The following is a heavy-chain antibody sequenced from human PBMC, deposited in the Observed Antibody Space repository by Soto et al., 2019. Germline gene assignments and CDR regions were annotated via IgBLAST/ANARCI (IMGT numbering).Heavy chain of an antibody. Sequence: EVQLLESGGGLVQPGGSLRLSYTASRFTFSDHAMTWVRQAPGKGLEWLSGISGGGSGAYYADSVKGRFTVSRANSNNTLFLQMDSLRVEDTAVYYCAIDLWWYTHWGQGTLVTVSS. J-gene: IGHJ4*02. CDR3: AIDLWWYTH. D-gene: IGHD2-15*01. CDR2: ISGGGSGA. V-gene: IGHV3-23*01. CDR1: RFTFSDHA.